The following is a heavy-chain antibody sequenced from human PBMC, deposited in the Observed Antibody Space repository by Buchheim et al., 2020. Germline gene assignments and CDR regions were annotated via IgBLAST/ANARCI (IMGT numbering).Heavy chain of an antibody. CDR3: AKDLNYLGVATGTNYNYGMDV. CDR1: GFTFSTYA. D-gene: IGHD1/OR15-1a*01. CDR2: ISGSGGSE. V-gene: IGHV3-23*04. J-gene: IGHJ6*02. Sequence: EVLLVESGGGLIQPGGSLRLSCAASGFTFSTYAMSWVRQAPGKGLEWVSSISGSGGSECYADSVKGRFTISRDKSKNTLFLHLNSLRAEDTAVYYCAKDLNYLGVATGTNYNYGMDVWGQGTT.